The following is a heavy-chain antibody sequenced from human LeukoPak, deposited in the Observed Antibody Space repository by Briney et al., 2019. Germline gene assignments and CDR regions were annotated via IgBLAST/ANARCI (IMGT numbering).Heavy chain of an antibody. CDR2: INPNSGGT. CDR3: ARESSWYGGEDY. V-gene: IGHV1-2*02. J-gene: IGHJ4*02. Sequence: ASVKVSCKASGYTFTGYYMHWVRQAPGQGLEWMGWINPNSGGTNYARKFQGRVTMTRDTSISTAYMELSRLRSDDTAVYYCARESSWYGGEDYWGQGTLVTVSS. CDR1: GYTFTGYY. D-gene: IGHD6-13*01.